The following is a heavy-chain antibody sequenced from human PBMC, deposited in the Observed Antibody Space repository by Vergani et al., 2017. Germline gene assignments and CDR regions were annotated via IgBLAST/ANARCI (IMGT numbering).Heavy chain of an antibody. CDR1: GFTFSSYA. CDR3: AKGRRSAHKGDWFDP. J-gene: IGHJ5*02. Sequence: EVQLLESGGGLVQPGGSLRLSCAASGFTFSSYAMSWVRQAPGKGLEWVSAISGSGGSTYYAASVKGRFPISRDNSKNPLYLQMNSLRAEDTAVYYCAKGRRSAHKGDWFDPWGQGTLVTVSS. V-gene: IGHV3-23*01. D-gene: IGHD1-26*01. CDR2: ISGSGGST.